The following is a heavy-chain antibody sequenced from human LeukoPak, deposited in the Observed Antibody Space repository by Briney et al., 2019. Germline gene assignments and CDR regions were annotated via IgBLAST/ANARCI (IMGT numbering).Heavy chain of an antibody. CDR2: ISYSGSVQ. V-gene: IGHV3-30*03. D-gene: IGHD3/OR15-3a*01. CDR3: ARDAGERWTVDFDY. CDR1: GFTFNNFG. J-gene: IGHJ4*02. Sequence: PGGSLRLSCAASGFTFNNFGMHWVRQAPGKGLEWVSVISYSGSVQFYAGSVKGRFTISRDDSKNTVYLQMNSLRAEDTAVYYCARDAGERWTVDFDYWGQGTLVTVSS.